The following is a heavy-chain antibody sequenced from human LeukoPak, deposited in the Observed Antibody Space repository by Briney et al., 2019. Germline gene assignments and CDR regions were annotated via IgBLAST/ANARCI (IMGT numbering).Heavy chain of an antibody. D-gene: IGHD1-26*01. J-gene: IGHJ4*02. CDR2: IYYTGST. CDR3: ARRGGSGRAFDY. Sequence: SETLSLTCSVSGASISGGTYYWGWIRQPPGKGLEWFGSIYYTGSTYDNPSLKSRVTISVDTSKNQFSLKLSSVTAADTAVYYCARRGGSGRAFDYWGQGTLVTVSS. CDR1: GASISGGTYY. V-gene: IGHV4-39*01.